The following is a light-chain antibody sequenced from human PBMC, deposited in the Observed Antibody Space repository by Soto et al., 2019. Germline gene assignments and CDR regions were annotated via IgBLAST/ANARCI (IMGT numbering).Light chain of an antibody. CDR3: CSYASDTTRV. Sequence: QSVLTQPASVSGSPGQSITISCTGTSSDVGSYNLVSWYQQYPGKAPKLMIYEVSKRPSGVSNRFSGSKSGNTASLTISGLQAEDEADYYCCSYASDTTRVFGGGTKVTVL. J-gene: IGLJ3*02. CDR2: EVS. V-gene: IGLV2-23*02. CDR1: SSDVGSYNL.